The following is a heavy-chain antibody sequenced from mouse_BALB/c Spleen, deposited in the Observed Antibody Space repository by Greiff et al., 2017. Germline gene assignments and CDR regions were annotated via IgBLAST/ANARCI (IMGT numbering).Heavy chain of an antibody. CDR2: IYPGNSDT. V-gene: IGHV1-5*01. Sequence: VQLQQSGTVLARPGASVKMSCKASGYSFTSYWMHWVKQRPGQGLEWIGAIYPGNSDTSYNQKFKGKAKLTAVTSASTAYMELSSLTNEDSAVYYCTRSALLRLLYYFDYWGQGTTLTVSS. CDR1: GYSFTSYW. D-gene: IGHD1-2*01. CDR3: TRSALLRLLYYFDY. J-gene: IGHJ2*01.